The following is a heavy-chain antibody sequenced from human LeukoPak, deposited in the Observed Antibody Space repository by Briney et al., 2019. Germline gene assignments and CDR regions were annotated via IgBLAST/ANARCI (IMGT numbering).Heavy chain of an antibody. J-gene: IGHJ4*02. D-gene: IGHD2-2*02. CDR1: GFTFSSYA. CDR3: AKDLDCSSTSCDRDY. Sequence: GGSLRHSCAASGFTFSSYAMSWVHQAPGKGLEWVSAISGSGGSTYYADSVKGRFTISRDNSKNTLYLQMNSLRAEDTAVYYRAKDLDCSSTSCDRDYWGQGTLVTVSS. V-gene: IGHV3-23*01. CDR2: ISGSGGST.